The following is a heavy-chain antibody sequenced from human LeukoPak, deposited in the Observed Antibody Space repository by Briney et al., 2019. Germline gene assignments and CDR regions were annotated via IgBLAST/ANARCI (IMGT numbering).Heavy chain of an antibody. CDR1: GFTVSSSY. CDR3: ARDGPGRYSSSWHGGAFDI. CDR2: IYSGGIT. V-gene: IGHV3-53*01. Sequence: PGGSLRLSCAASGFTVSSSYVSWVRQAPGKGLEWVSVIYSGGITYYADSVKGRFTFSRDNSKNKLYLQMNSLRVDDTDVYYCARDGPGRYSSSWHGGAFDIWGQGTMVTVSS. J-gene: IGHJ3*02. D-gene: IGHD6-13*01.